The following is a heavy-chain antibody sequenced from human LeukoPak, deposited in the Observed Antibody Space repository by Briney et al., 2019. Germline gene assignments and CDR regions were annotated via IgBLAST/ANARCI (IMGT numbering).Heavy chain of an antibody. CDR1: GFTFSDHY. V-gene: IGHV3-72*01. CDR3: ARVDNYYGSGSYSAVDY. CDR2: TRNKANSYTT. D-gene: IGHD3-10*01. J-gene: IGHJ4*02. Sequence: GGSLRLSCAASGFTFSDHYMDWVRQAPGKGLEWVGRTRNKANSYTTEYAASVKGRFTISRDDSKNSLYLQMNSLKTKDTAVYYCARVDNYYGSGSYSAVDYWGQGTLVTVSS.